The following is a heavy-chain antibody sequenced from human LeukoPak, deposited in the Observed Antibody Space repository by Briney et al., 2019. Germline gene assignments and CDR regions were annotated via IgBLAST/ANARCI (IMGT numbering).Heavy chain of an antibody. CDR2: ISYDGSNK. D-gene: IGHD2-21*02. CDR3: ARPALYCGGDQPCPYYFDY. CDR1: GFTFSSYA. V-gene: IGHV3-30*04. Sequence: GGSLRLSCAASGFTFSSYAMHWVRQAPGKGLEWVAVISYDGSNKYYADSVKGRFTISRDNSKNSLYLQMNSLRAEDTAVYYCARPALYCGGDQPCPYYFDYWGQGTLVTVSS. J-gene: IGHJ4*02.